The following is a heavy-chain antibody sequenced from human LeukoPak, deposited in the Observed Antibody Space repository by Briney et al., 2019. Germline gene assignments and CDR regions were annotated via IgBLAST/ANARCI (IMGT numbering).Heavy chain of an antibody. V-gene: IGHV4-4*02. CDR3: ARESRKGYSSSFYRGNFDY. CDR1: GFIFSREW. CDR2: INHSGST. Sequence: GSLRLSCAASGFIFSREWMVWVRQAPGKGLEWIGEINHSGSTNYNPSLKSRVTISVDTSKNQFSLKLSSVTAADTAVYYCARESRKGYSSSFYRGNFDYWGQGTLVTVSS. D-gene: IGHD6-13*01. J-gene: IGHJ4*02.